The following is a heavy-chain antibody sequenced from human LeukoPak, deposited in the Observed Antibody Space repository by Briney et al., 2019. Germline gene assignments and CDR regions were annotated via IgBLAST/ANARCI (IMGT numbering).Heavy chain of an antibody. D-gene: IGHD3-10*01. CDR3: AREPYGSGSYYFSPDAFDI. Sequence: SQTLSLTCAIFGDSVSSNTATWNWIRQSPSRGLEWLGRTFYRSRWFNDYSISLKSRIMVNPDTSKNQFSLHLNSVIPEDTAVYYCAREPYGSGSYYFSPDAFDIWGQGTMVTVSS. CDR2: TFYRSRWFN. CDR1: GDSVSSNTAT. J-gene: IGHJ3*02. V-gene: IGHV6-1*01.